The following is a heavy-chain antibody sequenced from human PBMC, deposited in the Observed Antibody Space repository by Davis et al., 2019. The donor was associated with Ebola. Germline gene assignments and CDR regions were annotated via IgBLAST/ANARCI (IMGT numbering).Heavy chain of an antibody. CDR1: GFTFTNYG. CDR2: ISGSGGST. D-gene: IGHD5-24*01. Sequence: GESLKISCAASGFTFTNYGMNWVRQAPGKGLEWVSAISGSGGSTYYADSVKGRFTISRDNSKNTLYLQMNSLRAEDTAVYYCARGDGYNSYFDYWGQGTLVTVSS. V-gene: IGHV3-23*01. J-gene: IGHJ4*02. CDR3: ARGDGYNSYFDY.